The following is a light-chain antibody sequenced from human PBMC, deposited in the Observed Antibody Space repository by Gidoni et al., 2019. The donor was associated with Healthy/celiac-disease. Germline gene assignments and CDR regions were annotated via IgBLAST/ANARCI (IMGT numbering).Light chain of an antibody. CDR2: AAS. J-gene: IGKJ4*01. V-gene: IGKV1-39*01. Sequence: DIQMTQSPSSLSASVGDRVTITCRASQSISSYLNWYQQKPGKAPKLLIYAASSLQSGVPSRFSGSGAGTDCTLTISRLQPEECATYYCQQSYSTLALTFGGGTKVEIK. CDR3: QQSYSTLALT. CDR1: QSISSY.